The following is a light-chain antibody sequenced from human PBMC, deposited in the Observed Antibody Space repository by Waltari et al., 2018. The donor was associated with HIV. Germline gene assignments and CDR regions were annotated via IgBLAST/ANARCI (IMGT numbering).Light chain of an antibody. CDR1: QAIGSY. J-gene: IGKJ1*01. Sequence: DIQMTQSPPSLSSSVGDPVTITCRASQAIGSYLAWYQHKPGSPPTLLIYAASTLQSGVPSRFSGSGSETNFSLVISALQPEDAATYCCQKYNNVPQVFGQGTKVEV. CDR3: QKYNNVPQV. V-gene: IGKV1-27*01. CDR2: AAS.